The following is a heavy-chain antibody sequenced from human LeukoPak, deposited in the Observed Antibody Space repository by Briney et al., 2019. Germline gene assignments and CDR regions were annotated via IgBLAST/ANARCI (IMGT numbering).Heavy chain of an antibody. CDR3: ARAAPDYCSSTSCSYYYYYGMDV. V-gene: IGHV4-30-2*01. CDR1: GGSISSGGYS. CDR2: IYHSGST. Sequence: SQTLSLTCAVSGGSISSGGYSWSWIRQPPGKGLEWIGYIYHSGSTYYNPSLKSRVTISVDRSKNQFSLKLSSVTAADTAVYYCARAAPDYCSSTSCSYYYYYGMDVWGQGTTVTVSS. J-gene: IGHJ6*02. D-gene: IGHD2-2*01.